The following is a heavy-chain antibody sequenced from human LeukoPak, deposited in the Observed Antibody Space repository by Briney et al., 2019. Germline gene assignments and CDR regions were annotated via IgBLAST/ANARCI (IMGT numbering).Heavy chain of an antibody. CDR1: GFTFSSYW. D-gene: IGHD3-10*01. CDR3: ARRFREGSYVDY. Sequence: PGGSLRLSCAASGFTFSSYWMSWVRQAPGKELEWVANIKQDGSEKHYADSVKGRFTISRDNAKNSLYLQMNSLRAEDTAVYYCARRFREGSYVDYWGQGTLVTVSS. V-gene: IGHV3-7*01. J-gene: IGHJ4*02. CDR2: IKQDGSEK.